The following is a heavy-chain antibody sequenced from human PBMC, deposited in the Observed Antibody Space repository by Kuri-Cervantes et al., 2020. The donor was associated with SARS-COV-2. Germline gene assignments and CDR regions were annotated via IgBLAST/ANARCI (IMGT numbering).Heavy chain of an antibody. J-gene: IGHJ4*02. CDR3: AKGWYYDFWSGNGAFDY. D-gene: IGHD3-3*01. CDR1: GFTFSDYY. CDR2: ISSSSSYT. Sequence: GGSLRLSCAASGFTFSDYYMSWIRQAPGKGLEWVSYISSSSSYTNYADSVKGRFTISRDNSKNTLYLQMNSLRAEDTAVYYCAKGWYYDFWSGNGAFDYWGQGTLVTVSS. V-gene: IGHV3-11*05.